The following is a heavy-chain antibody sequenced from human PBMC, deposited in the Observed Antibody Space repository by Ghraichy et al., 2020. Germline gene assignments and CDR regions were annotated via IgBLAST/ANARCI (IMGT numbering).Heavy chain of an antibody. J-gene: IGHJ4*02. CDR2: ISSSSSYI. CDR1: GFTFSSYS. V-gene: IGHV3-21*01. CDR3: AQAPTVTAAVL. D-gene: IGHD4-17*01. Sequence: GGSLRLSCAASGFTFSSYSMNWVRQAPGKGLEWVSSISSSSSYIYYADSVKGRFTISRDNAKNSLYLQMNSLRAEDTAVYYCAQAPTVTAAVLWGQGTLVTVSS.